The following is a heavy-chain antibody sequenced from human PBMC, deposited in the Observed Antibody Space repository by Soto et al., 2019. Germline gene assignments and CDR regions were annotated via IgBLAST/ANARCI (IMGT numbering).Heavy chain of an antibody. D-gene: IGHD2-15*01. CDR2: IYWDDDK. Sequence: QITLKESGPTLVKPTQTLTLTCTFSGFSLSTSGVGVGWIRQPPGKALEWLALIYWDDDKRYSPSLKSRLTITKDTSKNQVVLTMTHMDPVDTATYYCAHRRSDRSCSGGSCYFDYWGQGTLVTVSS. V-gene: IGHV2-5*02. J-gene: IGHJ4*02. CDR3: AHRRSDRSCSGGSCYFDY. CDR1: GFSLSTSGVG.